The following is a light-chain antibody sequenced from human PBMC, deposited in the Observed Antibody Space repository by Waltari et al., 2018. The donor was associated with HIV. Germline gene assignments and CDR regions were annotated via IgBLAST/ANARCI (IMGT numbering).Light chain of an antibody. CDR3: QQYNDWPLT. J-gene: IGKJ4*01. CDR2: GAS. CDR1: QGVSIN. V-gene: IGKV3-15*01. Sequence: EVVMTQSPATLSVSPGERATLSCRASQGVSINLAWHQQKPGQAPRLLIYGASTRATGIPTRFGGSGAGTEFTLTSSSLQSEDVAVYYWQQYNDWPLTFGGGTKVEIK.